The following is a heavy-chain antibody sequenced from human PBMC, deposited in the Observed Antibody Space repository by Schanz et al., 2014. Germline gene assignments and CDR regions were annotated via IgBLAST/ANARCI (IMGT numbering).Heavy chain of an antibody. CDR3: TRGGYSYALSAFDI. Sequence: QVQLVQSGADVKKPGSSVRVSCKASGGTFSRLTFSWVRQAPGQGLEWMGWISAYTNNTNYAQKVQGRVTMTTDTSANTAYMELRSLRSDDTALYYCTRGGYSYALSAFDIWGQGTMVTVSS. J-gene: IGHJ3*02. V-gene: IGHV1-18*01. CDR1: GGTFSRLT. D-gene: IGHD5-18*01. CDR2: ISAYTNNT.